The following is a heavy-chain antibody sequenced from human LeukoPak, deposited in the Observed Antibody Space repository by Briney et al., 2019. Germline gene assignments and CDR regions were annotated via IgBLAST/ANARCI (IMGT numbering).Heavy chain of an antibody. V-gene: IGHV3-21*01. CDR1: GFTFSSYS. CDR2: ISSSSSYI. D-gene: IGHD3-3*01. Sequence: PGGSLRLSCAASGFTFSSYSMYWVRQAPGKGLEWVSSISSSSSYIYYADSVKGRFTISRDNAKNSLYLQMNSLRAEDTAVYYCARSSVFGVFYYMDVWGKGTTVTVSS. J-gene: IGHJ6*03. CDR3: ARSSVFGVFYYMDV.